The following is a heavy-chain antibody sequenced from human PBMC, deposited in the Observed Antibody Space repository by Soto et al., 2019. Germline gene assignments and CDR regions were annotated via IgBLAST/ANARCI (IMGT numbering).Heavy chain of an antibody. CDR3: ASLGGWVAARPQLDY. J-gene: IGHJ4*02. D-gene: IGHD6-6*01. CDR2: ISSSSSTI. CDR1: GFTFSSYS. Sequence: EVQLVESGGGLVQPGGSLRLSCAASGFTFSSYSMNWVRQAPGKGLEWVSYISSSSSTIYYADSVKGRFTISRDNAKNSLYLQMNSLRDEDTAVYYCASLGGWVAARPQLDYWGQGTLVTVSS. V-gene: IGHV3-48*02.